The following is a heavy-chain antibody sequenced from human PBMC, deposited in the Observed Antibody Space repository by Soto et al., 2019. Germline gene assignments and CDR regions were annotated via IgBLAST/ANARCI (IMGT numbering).Heavy chain of an antibody. Sequence: QAQLVQSGPEVKKPGSSVKVSCKSSGGKFSTDVFTWVRQSPGQGLEWMGGIITVFRTTMYAQNFQDRVTLTADESTSTAFMEVRGLRSEDTDVYYYASGDSRGYGVDVWGPGTTVTVSS. J-gene: IGHJ6*02. CDR3: ASGDSRGYGVDV. V-gene: IGHV1-69*12. CDR2: IITVFRTT. D-gene: IGHD3-10*01. CDR1: GGKFSTDV.